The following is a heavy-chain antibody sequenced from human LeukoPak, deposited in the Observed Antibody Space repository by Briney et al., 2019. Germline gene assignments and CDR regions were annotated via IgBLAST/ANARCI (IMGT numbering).Heavy chain of an antibody. CDR3: ARGGGYSYGSFDY. CDR2: IKQDGSEK. D-gene: IGHD5-18*01. V-gene: IGHV3-7*01. J-gene: IGHJ4*02. Sequence: GGSLRLSCAASGFTFGSYWMSWVRQAPGKGLEWVANIKQDGSEKYYVDSVKGRFTISRDNAKNTLYLQMNSLRAEDTAVYYCARGGGYSYGSFDYWGQGTLVTVSS. CDR1: GFTFGSYW.